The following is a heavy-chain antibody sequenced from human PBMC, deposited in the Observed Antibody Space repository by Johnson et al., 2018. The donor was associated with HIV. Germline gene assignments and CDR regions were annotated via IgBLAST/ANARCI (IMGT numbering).Heavy chain of an antibody. CDR2: ISYDGSNK. Sequence: QVQLVESGGGLAKPAWSPRLSCAASQFTFSRYAMHWVRQAPGKGLEWVAIISYDGSNKYYADSVKGRFTISRDSSKHTLYLQMNSLGTEDTAAYYCARAGSTSGWFDAFDIWGQGTMVTVSS. CDR3: ARAGSTSGWFDAFDI. CDR1: QFTFSRYA. D-gene: IGHD6-19*01. J-gene: IGHJ3*02. V-gene: IGHV3-30-3*01.